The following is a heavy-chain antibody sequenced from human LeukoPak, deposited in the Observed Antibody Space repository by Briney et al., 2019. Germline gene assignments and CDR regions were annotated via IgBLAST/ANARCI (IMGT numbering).Heavy chain of an antibody. V-gene: IGHV3-66*03. CDR3: ARDRAANQDWVEFDP. Sequence: GGSLRLSCAVSGLRVSDYYMSWVRQAPGKGLEWVGLIRDSGEAFYTDFARGRFAISRDESENTLYLQMNSLRVEDTAVYFCARDRAANQDWVEFDPWGQGTPVIVSS. D-gene: IGHD3/OR15-3a*01. J-gene: IGHJ5*02. CDR2: IRDSGEA. CDR1: GLRVSDYY.